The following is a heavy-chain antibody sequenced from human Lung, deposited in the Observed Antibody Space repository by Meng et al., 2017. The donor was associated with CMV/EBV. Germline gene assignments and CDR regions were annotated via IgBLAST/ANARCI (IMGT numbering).Heavy chain of an antibody. CDR2: IRSKTNGGTT. V-gene: IGHV3-15*01. Sequence: GESLKIYCGASGFIFSSAWMSWVRQAPGKGLEWVGRIRSKTNGGTTDYAAPVKGRLTISRDDSRSTLYLQMNSLKTEDTAVYYCTTDAYGVVVPFDYWGQGTLVTVSS. D-gene: IGHD3-3*01. CDR1: GFIFSSAW. CDR3: TTDAYGVVVPFDY. J-gene: IGHJ4*02.